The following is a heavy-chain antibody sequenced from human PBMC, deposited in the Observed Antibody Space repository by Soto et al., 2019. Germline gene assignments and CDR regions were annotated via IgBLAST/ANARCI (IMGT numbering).Heavy chain of an antibody. CDR2: ISGYNGNT. J-gene: IGHJ6*02. V-gene: IGHV1-18*04. D-gene: IGHD2-21*01. CDR3: ARDVFCGGAPACPDMDV. Sequence: QVVLEQSGGEVKKPGASVKVSCKASGYTFSGYSITWVRQAPGQGLEWMGRISGYNGNTNYARTLRGRLTLTTDPSTSTAYMELRSLTSDDTAVYYCARDVFCGGAPACPDMDVWGQGTTVTVSS. CDR1: GYTFSGYS.